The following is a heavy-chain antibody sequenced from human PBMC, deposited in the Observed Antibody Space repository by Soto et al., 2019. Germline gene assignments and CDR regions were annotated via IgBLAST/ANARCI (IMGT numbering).Heavy chain of an antibody. D-gene: IGHD6-13*01. J-gene: IGHJ3*02. CDR1: GFTFSSYA. CDR3: AKDLGEGSSWYGGDAFDI. V-gene: IGHV3-23*01. Sequence: EVQLLESGGGLVQPGGSLRLSCAASGFTFSSYAMSWVRQAPGKGLEWVSAISGSGGSTYYADSVKGRFTISRDNSKNTLYLQMNSLRAEDTAEYYCAKDLGEGSSWYGGDAFDIWGQGTMVTVSS. CDR2: ISGSGGST.